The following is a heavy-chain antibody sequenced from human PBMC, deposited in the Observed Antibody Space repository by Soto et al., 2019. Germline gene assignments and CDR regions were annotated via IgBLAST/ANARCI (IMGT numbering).Heavy chain of an antibody. V-gene: IGHV3-23*01. CDR2: ISGSGGST. Sequence: SGGSLRLSCAASGFTFSSYAMSWVRQAPGKGLEWVSAISGSGGSTYYADSVKGRFTISRDNSKNTLYLQMNSLRAEDTAVYYCEKVLIEYSSSGGFDYWCQANLVTVS. CDR3: EKVLIEYSSSGGFDY. D-gene: IGHD6-6*01. J-gene: IGHJ4*02. CDR1: GFTFSSYA.